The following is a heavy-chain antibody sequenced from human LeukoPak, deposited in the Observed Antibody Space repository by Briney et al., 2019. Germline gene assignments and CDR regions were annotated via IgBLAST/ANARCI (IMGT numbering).Heavy chain of an antibody. CDR1: GFTFSTYA. Sequence: GGSLTLSCAASGFTFSTYAMRWVRPARGKALECFSTISCSGANTYYADSVRGRFTISRDNSKNTLYLHMNSLRAEDTAVYYCAKERAGYTNPYYFDYWGQGTLVTVSS. CDR3: AKERAGYTNPYYFDY. D-gene: IGHD3-16*02. CDR2: ISCSGANT. J-gene: IGHJ4*02. V-gene: IGHV3-23*01.